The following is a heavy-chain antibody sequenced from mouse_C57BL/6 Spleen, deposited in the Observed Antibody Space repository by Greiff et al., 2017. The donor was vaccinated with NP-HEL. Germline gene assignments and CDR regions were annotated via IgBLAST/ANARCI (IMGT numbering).Heavy chain of an antibody. D-gene: IGHD1-1*01. J-gene: IGHJ4*01. V-gene: IGHV5-4*01. CDR2: ISDGGSYT. CDR3: AREEGTNYGGVMDD. Sequence: EVKVVESGGGLVKPGGSLKLSCAASGFTFSSYAMSWVRQTPEKRLEWVATISDGGSYTYYPDNVKGRFTISRDNAKNNLYLQMSHLKSEDTAMYYCAREEGTNYGGVMDDWGQGTSVTVSS. CDR1: GFTFSSYA.